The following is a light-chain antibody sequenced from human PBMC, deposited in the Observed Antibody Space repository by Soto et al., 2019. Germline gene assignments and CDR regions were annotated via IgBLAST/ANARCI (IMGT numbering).Light chain of an antibody. CDR2: RAS. CDR3: QQYSVWPPYT. V-gene: IGKV3-15*01. CDR1: QIVEDKN. J-gene: IGKJ2*01. Sequence: EMVMTQSPATLSVSPGERATLSCRASQIVEDKNIAWYQLKPGQAPRILISRASTRATGVPARFSGSGSGTDFTVTISGLQSEDFALYFCQQYSVWPPYTFGQGTKVEIK.